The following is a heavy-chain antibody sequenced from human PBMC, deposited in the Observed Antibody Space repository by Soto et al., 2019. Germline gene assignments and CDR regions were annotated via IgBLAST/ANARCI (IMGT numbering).Heavy chain of an antibody. D-gene: IGHD6-19*01. V-gene: IGHV4-59*08. CDR3: ARRGLSSVSFGFDY. J-gene: IGHJ4*02. CDR1: GGSISSYY. CDR2: IYYSGST. Sequence: SETLSLTCTVSGGSISSYYWSWIRQPPGKGLEWIGYIYYSGSTNYNPSLKSRVTISVDTSKNQFSLKLSSVTAADTAVYYCARRGLSSVSFGFDYWGQGTLVTVSS.